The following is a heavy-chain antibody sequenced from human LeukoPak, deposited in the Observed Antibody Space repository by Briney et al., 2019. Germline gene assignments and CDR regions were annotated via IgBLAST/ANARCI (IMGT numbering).Heavy chain of an antibody. V-gene: IGHV3-23*01. J-gene: IGHJ4*02. D-gene: IGHD6-19*01. CDR2: IRGSGGST. CDR3: AKPVGSSGWYGDFDC. CDR1: GFTFSSYG. Sequence: PGRSLRLSCAASGFTFSSYGMHWVRQAPGKGLEWVSAIRGSGGSTYYADSVKGRFTISRDNSKNTLYLQMNSLGAEDTAIYYCAKPVGSSGWYGDFDCWGQGTLVTVSS.